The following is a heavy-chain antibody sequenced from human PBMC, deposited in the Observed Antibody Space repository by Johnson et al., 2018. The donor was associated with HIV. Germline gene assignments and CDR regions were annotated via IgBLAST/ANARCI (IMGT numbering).Heavy chain of an antibody. Sequence: VQLMESGGGLVQPGGSLRLSCAASGFTFSSYWMRWVRQAPGKGLEWVANIKQDGSEKYYVDSVKGRFTISRDNAKNSLYLQMNSLRAEDTAVYYCVRGGAYCGGDCNAFDIWGQGTMVTVSS. V-gene: IGHV3-7*02. CDR3: VRGGAYCGGDCNAFDI. J-gene: IGHJ3*02. CDR2: IKQDGSEK. CDR1: GFTFSSYW. D-gene: IGHD2-21*02.